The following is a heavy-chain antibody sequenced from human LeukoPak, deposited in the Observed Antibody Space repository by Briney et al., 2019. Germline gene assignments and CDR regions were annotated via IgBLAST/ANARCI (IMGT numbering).Heavy chain of an antibody. V-gene: IGHV4-59*01. J-gene: IGHJ4*02. CDR3: ARSRGYSGYDHFDY. CDR1: GGSISSYY. Sequence: PSETLSLTCTVSGGSISSYYWSWIRQPPGKGLEWIGYIYYSGSTHYNPSLKSRVTISVDTSKNQFSLKLSSVTAADTAVYYCARSRGYSGYDHFDYWGQGTLVTVSS. D-gene: IGHD5-12*01. CDR2: IYYSGST.